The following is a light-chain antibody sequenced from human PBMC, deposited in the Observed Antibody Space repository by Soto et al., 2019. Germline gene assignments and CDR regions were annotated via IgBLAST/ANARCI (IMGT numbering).Light chain of an antibody. CDR2: GAS. CDR3: QQYGSSSWT. CDR1: QSVSSTY. V-gene: IGKV3-20*01. Sequence: EIVLTQSPGTLSLSPGERATLSCRASQSVSSTYLAWYQQQPGQAPRLLIYGASNRATGIPDRFSGSGSGTDFTLTISRLEPEDFAVYYCQQYGSSSWTFGHGTKVEIK. J-gene: IGKJ1*01.